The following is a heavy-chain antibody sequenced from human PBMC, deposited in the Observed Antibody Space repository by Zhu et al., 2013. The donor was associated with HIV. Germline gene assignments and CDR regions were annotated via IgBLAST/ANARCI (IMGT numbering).Heavy chain of an antibody. CDR3: ARELGINAFDI. CDR1: GYVFTTYD. CDR2: MKSDSGNT. V-gene: IGHV1-8*01. J-gene: IGHJ3*02. Sequence: QVQLVQSGAEVKKPGASVRVSCKASGYVFTTYDINWVRQVTGPGLEWLGWMKSDSGNTGYAQKFQGRVTMTRNTSINTAYMELTSLTSEDTAVYYCARELGINAFDIWGQGTMVIVSS. D-gene: IGHD7-27*01.